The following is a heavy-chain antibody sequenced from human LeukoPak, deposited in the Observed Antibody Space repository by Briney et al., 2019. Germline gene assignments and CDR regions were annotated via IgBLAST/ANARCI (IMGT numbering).Heavy chain of an antibody. J-gene: IGHJ6*03. CDR3: ASVSYDFWSGYSGYYYYYMDV. Sequence: PSETLSLTCTVSGGSISSGSYYWSWIRQPAGKGLEWIGRIYSSGSTNYNPSLKSRVTISLDTSKNQFSLKLSSVTAADTAVYYCASVSYDFWSGYSGYYYYYMDVWGKGTTVTVSS. CDR2: IYSSGST. CDR1: GGSISSGSYY. V-gene: IGHV4-61*02. D-gene: IGHD3-3*01.